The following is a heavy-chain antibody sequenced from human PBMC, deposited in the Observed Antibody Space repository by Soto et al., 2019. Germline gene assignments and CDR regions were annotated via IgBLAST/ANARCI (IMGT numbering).Heavy chain of an antibody. D-gene: IGHD2-15*01. V-gene: IGHV3-23*01. CDR2: ISGSGGST. CDR3: AKVSGPIVVVVAAINYMDV. J-gene: IGHJ6*03. CDR1: GFTFSSYA. Sequence: GGSLRLSCAASGFTFSSYAMSWVRQAPGKGLEWVSAISGSGGSTYYADSVKGRFTISRDNSKNTLYLQMNSLRAEDTAVYYCAKVSGPIVVVVAAINYMDVWGKGTTVTVSS.